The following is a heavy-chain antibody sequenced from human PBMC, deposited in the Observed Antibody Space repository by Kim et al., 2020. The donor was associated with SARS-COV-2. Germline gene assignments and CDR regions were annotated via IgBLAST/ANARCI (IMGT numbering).Heavy chain of an antibody. Sequence: VKGRFTISRDNSKTTLYLQMNSLRAEDTAVYYCAREGYYYGSGSKGYFQHWGQGTLVTVSS. CDR3: AREGYYYGSGSKGYFQH. J-gene: IGHJ1*01. D-gene: IGHD3-10*01. V-gene: IGHV3-30*01.